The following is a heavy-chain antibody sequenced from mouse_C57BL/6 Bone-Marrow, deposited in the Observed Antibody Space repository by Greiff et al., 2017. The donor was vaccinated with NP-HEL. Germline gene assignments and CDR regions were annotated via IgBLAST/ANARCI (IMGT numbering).Heavy chain of an antibody. Sequence: QVQLQQSGPELVKPGASVKISCKASGYAFSSSWMNWVKQRPGKGLEWIGRIYPGDGDTNYNGKFKGKATLTADKSSSTAYMQLSSLTSEDSAVYFCAPIYDGYYWYFDVWGTGTTVTVSS. CDR3: APIYDGYYWYFDV. CDR2: IYPGDGDT. J-gene: IGHJ1*03. CDR1: GYAFSSSW. D-gene: IGHD2-3*01. V-gene: IGHV1-82*01.